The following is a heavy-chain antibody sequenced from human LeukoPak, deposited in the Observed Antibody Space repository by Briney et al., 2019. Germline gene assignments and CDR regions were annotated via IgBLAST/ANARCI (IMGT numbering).Heavy chain of an antibody. V-gene: IGHV3-7*01. J-gene: IGHJ5*02. CDR3: ASSSYSSSSS. Sequence: GGSLRLSCAASGFTFSSYWMIWVRDAPGKGLEWVANISQDASEIYYMGSVEGRFTISRDNAKNSLFLQMNSLRAEDTAVYYCASSSYSSSSSWGQGTLVTVSS. CDR1: GFTFSSYW. CDR2: ISQDASEI. D-gene: IGHD6-6*01.